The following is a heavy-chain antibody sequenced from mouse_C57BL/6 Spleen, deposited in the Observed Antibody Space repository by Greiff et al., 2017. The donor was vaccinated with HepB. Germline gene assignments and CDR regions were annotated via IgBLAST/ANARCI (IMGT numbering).Heavy chain of an antibody. CDR1: GFSFNTYA. Sequence: DVKLVESGGGLVQPKGSLKLSCAASGFSFNTYAMNWVRQAPGKGLEWVARIRSKSNNYATYYADSVKDRFTISRDDSESMLYLQMNNLKTEDTAMYYCVMWLLPWFAYWGQGTLVTVSA. J-gene: IGHJ3*01. V-gene: IGHV10-1*01. CDR2: IRSKSNNYAT. D-gene: IGHD2-3*01. CDR3: VMWLLPWFAY.